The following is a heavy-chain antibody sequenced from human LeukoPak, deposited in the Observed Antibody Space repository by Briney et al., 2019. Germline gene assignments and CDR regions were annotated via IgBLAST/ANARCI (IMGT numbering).Heavy chain of an antibody. CDR1: GGSFSGYY. CDR3: ARHEVMDIGDWFDP. J-gene: IGHJ5*02. D-gene: IGHD2-2*03. CDR2: IYYSGST. Sequence: SETLSLTCAVYGGSFSGYYWSWIRQPPGKGLEWIGSIYYSGSTYYNPSLKSRVTIPVDTSNNQFSLKLSSVTAADTAVYYCARHEVMDIGDWFDPWGQGTLVTVPS. V-gene: IGHV4-34*01.